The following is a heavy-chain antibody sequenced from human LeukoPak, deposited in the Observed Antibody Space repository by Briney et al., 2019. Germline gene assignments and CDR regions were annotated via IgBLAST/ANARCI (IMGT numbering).Heavy chain of an antibody. CDR1: SASITSCY. CDR3: ARGRGYDILTGAFDI. V-gene: IGHV4-59*01. J-gene: IGHJ3*02. D-gene: IGHD3-9*01. Sequence: SETLSLTCTVSSASITSCYWNWIRQPPGKGLEWIGYSYHSGSTNYNPSLKSRVTISVDTSKNQFSLNLSSVTAADTAVYYCARGRGYDILTGAFDIWGQGTMVTVSS. CDR2: SYHSGST.